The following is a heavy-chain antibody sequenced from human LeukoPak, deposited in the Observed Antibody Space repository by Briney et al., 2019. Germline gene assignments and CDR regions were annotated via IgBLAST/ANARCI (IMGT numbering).Heavy chain of an antibody. CDR2: IIPIFGTA. J-gene: IGHJ4*02. Sequence: SVKVSCKASGGTFSSYAISWVRQAPGQGLEWMGGIIPIFGTANYAQKFQGRVTITADESTSTAYMELSSLRSEDTAVYYCARGPFSLRFPDYWGQGTLVTVSS. CDR3: ARGPFSLRFPDY. CDR1: GGTFSSYA. D-gene: IGHD3-3*01. V-gene: IGHV1-69*13.